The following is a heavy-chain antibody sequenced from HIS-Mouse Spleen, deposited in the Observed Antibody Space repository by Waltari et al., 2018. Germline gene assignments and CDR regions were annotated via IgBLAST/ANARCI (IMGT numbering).Heavy chain of an antibody. CDR3: ARGTGTDAFDI. J-gene: IGHJ3*02. Sequence: QVQLVQSGAEVKKPGASVKVSCKASGYTFTGYYMHWVRQAPGQGLEWIGWNNPNRGGTNYAKKFQGRVTMTRDTSISTAYMELSRLRSDDTAVYYCARGTGTDAFDIWGQGTMVTVSS. CDR1: GYTFTGYY. V-gene: IGHV1-2*02. D-gene: IGHD1-1*01. CDR2: NNPNRGGT.